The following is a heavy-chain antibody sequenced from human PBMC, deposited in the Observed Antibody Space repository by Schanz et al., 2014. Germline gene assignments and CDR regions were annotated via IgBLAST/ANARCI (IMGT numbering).Heavy chain of an antibody. CDR3: TRGGYSYALSAFDI. CDR2: ISTSNGNT. D-gene: IGHD5-18*01. Sequence: QVQVVQSGAEVKKPGASVKVSCKASGYTFTDYGVIWVRQAPGQGLEWMGWISTSNGNTRYSQKFQGRVTITRDTSASTAYMELSSLRSEDTALYYCTRGGYSYALSAFDIWGQGTILTVSS. J-gene: IGHJ3*02. CDR1: GYTFTDYG. V-gene: IGHV1-18*01.